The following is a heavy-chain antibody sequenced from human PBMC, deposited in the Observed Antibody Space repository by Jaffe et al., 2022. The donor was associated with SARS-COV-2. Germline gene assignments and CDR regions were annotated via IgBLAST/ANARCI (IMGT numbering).Heavy chain of an antibody. CDR3: AKDTPHYSSSWYEGEGMVDY. V-gene: IGHV3-30*18. CDR1: GFTFSSYG. J-gene: IGHJ4*02. D-gene: IGHD6-13*01. CDR2: ISYDGSNK. Sequence: QVQLVESGGGVVQPGRSLRLSCAASGFTFSSYGMHWVRQAPGKGLEWVAVISYDGSNKYYADSVKGRFTISRDNSKNTLYLQMNSLRAEDTAVYYCAKDTPHYSSSWYEGEGMVDYWGQGTLVTVSS.